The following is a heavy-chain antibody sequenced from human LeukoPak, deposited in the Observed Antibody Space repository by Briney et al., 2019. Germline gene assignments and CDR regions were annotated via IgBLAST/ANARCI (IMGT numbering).Heavy chain of an antibody. CDR3: ARHESKDGYRGFDY. J-gene: IGHJ4*02. CDR1: GGSMSYYY. CDR2: IYHSGST. D-gene: IGHD5-24*01. Sequence: SETLSLTCTVSGGSMSYYYWRWIRQPPGKGLEWIGYIYHSGSTNYNPSLKSRVTISVDRSTKPFSLSLSSMTAADTAVYYCARHESKDGYRGFDYWGQGTLVTVSS. V-gene: IGHV4-59*08.